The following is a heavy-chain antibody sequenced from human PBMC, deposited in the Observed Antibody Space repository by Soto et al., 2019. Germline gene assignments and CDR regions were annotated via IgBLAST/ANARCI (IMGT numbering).Heavy chain of an antibody. CDR2: INAGNGNT. J-gene: IGHJ3*02. CDR3: ARDRSSGWPDAFDI. V-gene: IGHV1-3*01. CDR1: GYTFTSYA. Sequence: ASVKVSCKASGYTFTSYAMHWVRQAPGQRLEWMGWINAGNGNTKYSQKLQGRVTITRDTSASTAYMELSSLRSEDTAVYYCARDRSSGWPDAFDIWGQGTMVTVSS. D-gene: IGHD6-19*01.